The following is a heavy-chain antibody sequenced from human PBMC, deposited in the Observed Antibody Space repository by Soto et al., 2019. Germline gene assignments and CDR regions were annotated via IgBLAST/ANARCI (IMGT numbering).Heavy chain of an antibody. Sequence: LRLSCAASGFTFDDYAMHWVRQAPGKGLEWVSGISWNSGSIGYADSVKGRFTISRDNSKSTVYLELNNLSAEDTAVYHCAKNQGVELVPLATVDWFDPWGQGSVVTVSS. CDR2: ISWNSGSI. CDR1: GFTFDDYA. D-gene: IGHD1-26*01. J-gene: IGHJ5*02. CDR3: AKNQGVELVPLATVDWFDP. V-gene: IGHV3-9*01.